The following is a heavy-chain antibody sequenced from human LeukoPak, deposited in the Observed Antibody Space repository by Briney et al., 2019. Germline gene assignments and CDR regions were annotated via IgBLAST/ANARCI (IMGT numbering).Heavy chain of an antibody. CDR3: ARASYCDNTVCHNLAWFGP. J-gene: IGHJ5*02. CDR2: ISTTGST. D-gene: IGHD2/OR15-2a*01. Sequence: SETLSLTCTISGSSINNFYWSWIRQPAGKGLEWIGCISTTGSTNYNPSLKSRVTMSLDSSKNQFSLKVTSVTAADTAVYYCARASYCDNTVCHNLAWFGPWAREPWSPSPQ. V-gene: IGHV4-4*07. CDR1: GSSINNFY.